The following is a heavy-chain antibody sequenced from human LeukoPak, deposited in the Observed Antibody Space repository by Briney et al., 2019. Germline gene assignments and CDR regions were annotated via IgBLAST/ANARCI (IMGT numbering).Heavy chain of an antibody. Sequence: SETLSLTCTVSGDSVSSPSYYWSWIRQPPGKGLEWIGYVYYSGSTNYNPSLKSRVTVSIDTSKNQFSLRLSSVSAADTALYYCARTQYCSGTSCYFGYFDYWSQGTLVTVSS. J-gene: IGHJ4*02. CDR1: GDSVSSPSYY. CDR3: ARTQYCSGTSCYFGYFDY. D-gene: IGHD2-2*01. CDR2: VYYSGST. V-gene: IGHV4-61*01.